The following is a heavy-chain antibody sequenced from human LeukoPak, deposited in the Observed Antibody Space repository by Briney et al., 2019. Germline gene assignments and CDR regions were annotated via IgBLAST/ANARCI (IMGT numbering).Heavy chain of an antibody. J-gene: IGHJ6*02. CDR1: GFTFSSYA. CDR3: ARRLAAAGTRALDV. D-gene: IGHD6-13*01. Sequence: GGSLRLSCAASGFTFSSYAMSWVRQAPGKGLEWVSAISGSGESTYYADSVKGRFTISRDNSKNTLYLQMNSLRAEDTAVYYCARRLAAAGTRALDVWGQGTTVTVSS. CDR2: ISGSGEST. V-gene: IGHV3-23*01.